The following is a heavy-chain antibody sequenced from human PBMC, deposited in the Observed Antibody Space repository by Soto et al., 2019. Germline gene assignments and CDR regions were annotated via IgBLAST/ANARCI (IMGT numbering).Heavy chain of an antibody. V-gene: IGHV3-23*01. D-gene: IGHD2-21*02. J-gene: IGHJ6*02. CDR3: AKDLAYCGGDCPPSYYGMDV. Sequence: GGSLRLSCAASGFTFSSYVMSWVRQAPGKGLEWVSGISGSGGSTYYADSVKGRFTISRDNSKNTLYLQMNSLRAEDTAVYYCAKDLAYCGGDCPPSYYGMDVWGQGTTVTVSS. CDR2: ISGSGGST. CDR1: GFTFSSYV.